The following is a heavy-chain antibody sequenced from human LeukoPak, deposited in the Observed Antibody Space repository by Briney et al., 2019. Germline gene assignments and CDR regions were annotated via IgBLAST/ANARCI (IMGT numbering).Heavy chain of an antibody. CDR2: IYSGGST. Sequence: GGSLRLSCAASGFTFSSYSMCWVRQAPGKGLEWVSVIYSGGSTYYADSVKGRFTISRDNSKNTLYLQMNSLRAEDTAVYYCARAPGIAVAGYFDYWGQGTLVTVSS. V-gene: IGHV3-66*01. J-gene: IGHJ4*02. CDR3: ARAPGIAVAGYFDY. CDR1: GFTFSSYS. D-gene: IGHD6-19*01.